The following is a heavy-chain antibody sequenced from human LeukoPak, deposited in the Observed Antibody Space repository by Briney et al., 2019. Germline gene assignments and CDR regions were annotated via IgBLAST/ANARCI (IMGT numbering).Heavy chain of an antibody. D-gene: IGHD3-22*01. CDR3: ARALAYDSSAHGY. V-gene: IGHV1-69*05. Sequence: ASVKVSCKASGGTFSSYAISWARQAPGQGLEWMGRIIPIFGTANYAQKFQGRVTITTDESTSTAYMELSSLRSEDTAVYYCARALAYDSSAHGYWGQGTLVTVSS. CDR1: GGTFSSYA. CDR2: IIPIFGTA. J-gene: IGHJ4*02.